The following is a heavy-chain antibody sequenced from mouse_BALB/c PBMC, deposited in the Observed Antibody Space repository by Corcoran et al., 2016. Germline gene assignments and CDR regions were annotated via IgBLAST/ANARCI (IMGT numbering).Heavy chain of an antibody. V-gene: IGHV14-3*02. CDR2: IDPANGNT. J-gene: IGHJ3*01. D-gene: IGHD2-1*01. Sequence: EVQLQQSGAELVKPGASVKLSCTASGFNIKDTYMHWVKQRPEQGLEWIGRIDPANGNTKYDPKFQGKATITADTSSNTAYLQLSILTSEDTAVYYCVYYAASYWGQGTLVTVSA. CDR1: GFNIKDTY. CDR3: VYYAASY.